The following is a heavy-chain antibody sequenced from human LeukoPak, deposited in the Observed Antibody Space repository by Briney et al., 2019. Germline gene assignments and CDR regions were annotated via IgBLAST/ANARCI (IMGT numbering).Heavy chain of an antibody. D-gene: IGHD6-13*01. CDR1: GFTFSSHA. V-gene: IGHV3-30*04. J-gene: IGHJ4*02. Sequence: GRSLRLSCAASGFTFSSHAMHWVRQAPGKGLEWVASILYDGGDNYYTGSVKGRFTISRDNFKKTLDLQMNSLRPEDTAVYFCARDGDPISAAGTMLDYWGLGTLVIVSS. CDR3: ARDGDPISAAGTMLDY. CDR2: ILYDGGDN.